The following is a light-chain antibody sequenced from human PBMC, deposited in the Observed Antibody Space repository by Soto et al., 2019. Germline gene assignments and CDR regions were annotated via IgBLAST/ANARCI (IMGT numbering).Light chain of an antibody. J-gene: IGKJ5*01. CDR1: QSVSNRY. Sequence: EIVLTQSPGTLSLSPGEGATLSCRASQSVSNRYLAGYQKKPGQAPRLLIYGASSRATGIPHRFSGSGSGADFTLTISSLEPEDFSAYYCQQYDNSPITFGQGTRLYI. CDR2: GAS. CDR3: QQYDNSPIT. V-gene: IGKV3-20*01.